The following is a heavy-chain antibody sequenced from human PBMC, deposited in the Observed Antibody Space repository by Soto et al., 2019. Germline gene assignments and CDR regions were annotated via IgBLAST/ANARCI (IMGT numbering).Heavy chain of an antibody. J-gene: IGHJ1*01. D-gene: IGHD6-19*01. CDR1: GFNFKKFA. V-gene: IGHV3-23*01. CDR2: ISCCGGST. CDR3: AKADGEQWLIPHLDN. Sequence: GGSLRLSCEASGFNFKKFAMGWVRQAPGEGLEWVSGISCCGGSTFYADSVKGRFSLARDDSKNTLSLQLNSLRVEDTAHYYCAKADGEQWLIPHLDNWGQGTQVTAPQ.